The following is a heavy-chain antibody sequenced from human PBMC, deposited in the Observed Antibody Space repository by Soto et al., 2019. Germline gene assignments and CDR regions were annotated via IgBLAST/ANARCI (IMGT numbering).Heavy chain of an antibody. J-gene: IGHJ4*02. CDR1: GGSISIGGYY. D-gene: IGHD3-9*01. V-gene: IGHV4-31*03. CDR2: IYYSGST. CDR3: ARVPVLRYFDWLFGPPDY. Sequence: PSDTLSLTCTVSGGSISIGGYYWSWIRHHPGKGLEWIGYIYYSGSTYYNPSLTSRVTIFVDTSKNQFSLKLSSVTAADTAVYYCARVPVLRYFDWLFGPPDYWGQGTLVTVSS.